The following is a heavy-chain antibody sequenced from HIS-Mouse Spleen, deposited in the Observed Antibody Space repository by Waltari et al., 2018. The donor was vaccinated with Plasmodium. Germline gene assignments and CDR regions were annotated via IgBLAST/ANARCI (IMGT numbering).Heavy chain of an antibody. J-gene: IGHJ2*01. V-gene: IGHV4-34*01. CDR2: INRSGST. Sequence: QVQLQQWGAGLLKPSETLSLTCAVYGGSFSGYYWSWIRQPPGKGLEWIGEINRSGSTNYNPSLKSRVTISVDTSKNQFSLKLSSVTAADTAVYYCARVTSSGVYWYFDLWGRGTLVTVSS. D-gene: IGHD3-3*01. CDR3: ARVTSSGVYWYFDL. CDR1: GGSFSGYY.